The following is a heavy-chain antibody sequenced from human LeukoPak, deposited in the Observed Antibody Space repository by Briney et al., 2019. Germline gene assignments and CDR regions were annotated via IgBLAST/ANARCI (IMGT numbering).Heavy chain of an antibody. CDR2: ISYDGSNK. V-gene: IGHV3-30*18. J-gene: IGHJ4*02. CDR3: AKDESREDYYDGSGYSIDLDY. CDR1: GFTFSSYG. Sequence: GGSLRLSCAASGFTFSSYGMHWVRQAPGKGLEWVAVISYDGSNKYYADSVKGRFTISRDNSKNTLYLQMNSLRAEDTAVYYCAKDESREDYYDGSGYSIDLDYWGQGTLVTVSS. D-gene: IGHD3-22*01.